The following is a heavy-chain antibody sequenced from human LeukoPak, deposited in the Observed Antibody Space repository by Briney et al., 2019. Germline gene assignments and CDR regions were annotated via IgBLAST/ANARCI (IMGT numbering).Heavy chain of an antibody. J-gene: IGHJ4*02. CDR3: TRDFKYSSDY. V-gene: IGHV3-74*01. CDR1: GFTVSSNY. CDR2: IKSDGRST. Sequence: PGGSLRLSCAASGFTVSSNYMSWVRQAPGKGLVWVSLIKSDGRSTSYADSVKGRFTISRDNAKNTVYLQMNSLRVEDTAVYYCTRDFKYSSDYWGQGTLVTVSS. D-gene: IGHD6-6*01.